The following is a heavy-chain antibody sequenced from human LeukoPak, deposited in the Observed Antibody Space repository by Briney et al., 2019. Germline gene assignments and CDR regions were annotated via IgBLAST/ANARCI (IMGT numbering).Heavy chain of an antibody. D-gene: IGHD3-9*01. CDR1: GYTFTTYG. CDR3: ARERTILTGYYRLREDYLDY. J-gene: IGHJ4*02. V-gene: IGHV1-18*01. CDR2: ISAYNGNT. Sequence: GASVKVSCKASGYTFTTYGISWVRQAPGQGLEWMGWISAYNGNTNYAQKLQGRVTMTTDTSTSTAYMELRSLRSDDTAVYYCARERTILTGYYRLREDYLDYWGQGTLVTVSS.